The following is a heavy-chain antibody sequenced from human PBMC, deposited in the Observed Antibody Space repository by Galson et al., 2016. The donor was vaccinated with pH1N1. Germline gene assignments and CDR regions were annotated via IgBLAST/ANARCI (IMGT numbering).Heavy chain of an antibody. Sequence: TLSLTCTVSGGSISSCGYYWSWTRQHPVKCLEWIGYIYYSGITYYNPYLKSRVTISLDTCTNQFSLKLSSVTAADTAVYYWARDRYCGGDCYPGAFDIWGQGTMVTVSS. CDR1: GGSISSCGYY. J-gene: IGHJ3*02. CDR2: IYYSGIT. CDR3: ARDRYCGGDCYPGAFDI. V-gene: IGHV4-31*03. D-gene: IGHD2-21*02.